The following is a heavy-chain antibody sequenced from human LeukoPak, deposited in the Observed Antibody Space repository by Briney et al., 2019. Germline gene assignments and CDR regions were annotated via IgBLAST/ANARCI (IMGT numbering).Heavy chain of an antibody. D-gene: IGHD1-26*01. V-gene: IGHV1-2*02. CDR2: INPNSGGT. CDR3: ARNGMLLEWELPYFDY. J-gene: IGHJ4*02. CDR1: GGTFSSYA. Sequence: ASVKVSCKASGGTFSSYAISWVRQAPGQGLEWMGWINPNSGGTNYAQKFQGRVTMTRDASISTAYMELSRLRSDDTAVYYCARNGMLLEWELPYFDYWGQGTLVTVSS.